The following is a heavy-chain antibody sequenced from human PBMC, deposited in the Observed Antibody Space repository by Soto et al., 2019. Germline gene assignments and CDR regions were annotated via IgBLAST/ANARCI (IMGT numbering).Heavy chain of an antibody. Sequence: QVQLQVSGPGLVRPSETLSLTCTVSGGSVSSGHYYWSWSRQPPGKGLEWIGYISYTGSTNYNPSLKSRVTISVDTSKNQFSLKMNSVTAADTAVYYCARSGAGSGWLGGQGTLVTVSS. CDR3: ARSGAGSGWL. CDR2: ISYTGST. V-gene: IGHV4-61*01. D-gene: IGHD6-19*01. CDR1: GGSVSSGHYY. J-gene: IGHJ4*02.